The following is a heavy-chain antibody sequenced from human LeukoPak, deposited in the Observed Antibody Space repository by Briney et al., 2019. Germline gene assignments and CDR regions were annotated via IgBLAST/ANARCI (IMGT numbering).Heavy chain of an antibody. Sequence: PGRSLRLSCVASGITFSIYSMNWVRQAPGKGLEWVSSISSSSSYIYYADSVKGRFTISRDNADNSLYLQMDSLRAEDTAVYYCASGGRRPSYYDILTGYSYWGQGTLVTVSS. V-gene: IGHV3-21*01. CDR3: ASGGRRPSYYDILTGYSY. CDR1: GITFSIYS. J-gene: IGHJ4*02. CDR2: ISSSSSYI. D-gene: IGHD3-9*01.